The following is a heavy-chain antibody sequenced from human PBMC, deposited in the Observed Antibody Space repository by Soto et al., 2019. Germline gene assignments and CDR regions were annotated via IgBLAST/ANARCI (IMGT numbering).Heavy chain of an antibody. Sequence: ASVKVSCKASGYTFTSYGISWVRQAPGQGLEWMGWISAYNGNTNNAQKLQGRVTMTTDTSTSTAYMELRSLRSDDTAVYYCVRHLMVRGAQLLTYWGQGTLVTVSS. CDR3: VRHLMVRGAQLLTY. D-gene: IGHD3-10*01. J-gene: IGHJ4*02. CDR1: GYTFTSYG. CDR2: ISAYNGNT. V-gene: IGHV1-18*01.